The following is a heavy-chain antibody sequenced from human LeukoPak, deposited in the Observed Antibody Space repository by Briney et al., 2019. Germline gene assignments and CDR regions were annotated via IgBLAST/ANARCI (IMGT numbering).Heavy chain of an antibody. CDR2: INHSGST. J-gene: IGHJ6*02. CDR1: GVSFSGYY. CDR3: ARPHPGMDV. V-gene: IGHV4-34*01. Sequence: PSETLSLTCAVYGVSFSGYYWSWIRQPPGKGLEWIGEINHSGSTNYDPSLKSRVTISVDTSKNQFSLKLSSVTAADTAVYYCARPHPGMDVWGQGTTVTVSS.